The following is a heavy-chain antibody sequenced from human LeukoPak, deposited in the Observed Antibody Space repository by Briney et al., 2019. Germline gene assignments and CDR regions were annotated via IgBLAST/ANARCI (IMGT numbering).Heavy chain of an antibody. CDR3: ARGSITMVRGVIIAGYFDY. D-gene: IGHD3-10*01. CDR1: GYSFTSYW. Sequence: GESLKISCKGSGYSFTSYWIGWVRQMPGKGLEWMGIIYPGDSDTRYSPSFQGQVTISADKSISTAYLQWSSLKASDTAMYYCARGSITMVRGVIIAGYFDYWGQGTLVTVSS. V-gene: IGHV5-51*01. CDR2: IYPGDSDT. J-gene: IGHJ4*02.